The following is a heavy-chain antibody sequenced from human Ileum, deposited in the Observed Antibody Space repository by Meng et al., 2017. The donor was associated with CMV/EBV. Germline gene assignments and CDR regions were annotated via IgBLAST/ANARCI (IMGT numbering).Heavy chain of an antibody. CDR2: IFYVGTT. J-gene: IGHJ6*02. CDR3: ARVSYYGSGSYYRIGYYGMDV. Sequence: SETLSLTCTVSGDSISSGDYYWNWIRQPPGKGLEWIGYIFYVGTTYYNPSLKSRVTVSVDTSKNQFSLKLSSVTAADTAVYYCARVSYYGSGSYYRIGYYGMDVWGQGTTVTVSS. V-gene: IGHV4-30-4*08. D-gene: IGHD3-10*01. CDR1: GDSISSGDYY.